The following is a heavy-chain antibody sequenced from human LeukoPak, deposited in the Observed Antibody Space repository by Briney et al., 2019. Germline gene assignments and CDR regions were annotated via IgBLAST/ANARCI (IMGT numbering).Heavy chain of an antibody. CDR1: GGSISSYY. D-gene: IGHD2-15*01. V-gene: IGHV4-4*07. J-gene: IGHJ6*02. CDR3: ARDRPVVVAATWYYGMDV. CDR2: IYTSGST. Sequence: PSETLSLTCTVSGGSISSYYWSWIRQPAGKGLEWIGRIYTSGSTNYNPSLKSRVTMSVDTSKNQFSLKLSSVTAADTAVYYCARDRPVVVAATWYYGMDVWGQGTTVTVSS.